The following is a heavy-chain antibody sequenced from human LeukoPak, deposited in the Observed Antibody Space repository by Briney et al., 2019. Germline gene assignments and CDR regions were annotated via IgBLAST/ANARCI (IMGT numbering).Heavy chain of an antibody. J-gene: IGHJ4*02. CDR2: IIPILGSA. CDR1: GGTFSSYA. V-gene: IGHV1-69*11. D-gene: IGHD6-13*01. CDR3: ATSSRTYSSTDY. Sequence: SVKVSCKASGGTFSSYAVSWVRQAPGQGLEWMGWIIPILGSANYAQSFQGRVTMTADESTSTAYMELSSLRSEDTAVYYCATSSRTYSSTDYWGQGTLVTVSS.